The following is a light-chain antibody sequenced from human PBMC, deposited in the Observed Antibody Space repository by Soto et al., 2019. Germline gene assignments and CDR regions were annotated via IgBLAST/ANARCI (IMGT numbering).Light chain of an antibody. CDR3: QQYNSSYT. CDR1: QSISSW. CDR2: DAS. V-gene: IGKV1-5*01. Sequence: DIQMTQSPSTLSASVGDRVTITCRASQSISSWLAWYQQKPGKAPKLLIYDASSFESGVPSRFSGSGSGTEFTLTISSLQPDDFATYYCQQYNSSYTFGQGTKLEIK. J-gene: IGKJ2*01.